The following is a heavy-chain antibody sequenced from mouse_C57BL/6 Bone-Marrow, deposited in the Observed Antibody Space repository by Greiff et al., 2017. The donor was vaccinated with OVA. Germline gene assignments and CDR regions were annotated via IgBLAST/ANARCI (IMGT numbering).Heavy chain of an antibody. V-gene: IGHV1-42*01. Sequence: EVQLQQSGPELVKPGASVKISCKASGYSFTGYYMNWVKQSPEKSLEWIGEINPSTGGTTYNQKFKAKATLTVDKSPSTAYMQLKSLTSEDSAVYYCARGRGGYWGQGTTLTVSS. CDR3: ARGRGGY. CDR1: GYSFTGYY. CDR2: INPSTGGT. J-gene: IGHJ2*01.